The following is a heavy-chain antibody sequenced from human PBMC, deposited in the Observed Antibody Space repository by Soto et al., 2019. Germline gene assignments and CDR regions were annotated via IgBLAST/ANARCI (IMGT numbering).Heavy chain of an antibody. V-gene: IGHV1-69*01. CDR3: ARGTSDGVVVPGAIKECFAA. CDR1: GGTFSSSA. J-gene: IGHJ5*02. Sequence: QVRLVQSGAEVKKPGSSVKVSCTTSGGTFSSSAISWVRQASGQGLQWMGGIMPTLSSTHYSQRFQGRVSITADESTNAAFLEFNRLRSEDTATDYCARGTSDGVVVPGAIKECFAAWGQGTLVVVFS. D-gene: IGHD2-2*01. CDR2: IMPTLSST.